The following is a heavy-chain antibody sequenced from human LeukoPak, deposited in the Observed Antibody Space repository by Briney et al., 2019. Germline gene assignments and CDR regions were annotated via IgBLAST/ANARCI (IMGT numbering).Heavy chain of an antibody. J-gene: IGHJ4*02. D-gene: IGHD2-21*02. CDR3: ARESGGDSYYFDY. V-gene: IGHV3-30*04. Sequence: GRSLRLSCAASGFTFSSYAMHWVRQAPGKGQEWVAVISYDGSNKYYADSVKGRFTISRDNSKNTLYLQMNSLRAEDTAVYYCARESGGDSYYFDYWGQGTLVTVSS. CDR1: GFTFSSYA. CDR2: ISYDGSNK.